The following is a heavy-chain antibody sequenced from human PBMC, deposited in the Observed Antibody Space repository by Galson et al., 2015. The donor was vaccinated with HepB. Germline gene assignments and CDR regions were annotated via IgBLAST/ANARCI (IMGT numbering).Heavy chain of an antibody. D-gene: IGHD6-13*01. J-gene: IGHJ1*01. Sequence: SLRLSCAASGFTFSSYWMSWVRQAPGKGLEWVANIKQDGSEKYYVDSVKGRFTISRDNAKNSLYLQMNSLRAEDTAVYYCARDSFQDSSSWYIEYFQHWGQGTLVTVSS. V-gene: IGHV3-7*03. CDR1: GFTFSSYW. CDR2: IKQDGSEK. CDR3: ARDSFQDSSSWYIEYFQH.